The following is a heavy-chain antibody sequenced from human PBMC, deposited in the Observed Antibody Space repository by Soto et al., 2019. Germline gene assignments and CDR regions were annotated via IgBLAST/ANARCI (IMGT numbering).Heavy chain of an antibody. CDR3: ARPIPRWSYHFGMDV. CDR2: ISFDGTSE. J-gene: IGHJ6*02. V-gene: IGHV3-30-3*01. CDR1: EFTFTSYA. D-gene: IGHD2-15*01. Sequence: QLVESGGRGVQPGRSLRLSCAASEFTFTSYAMHWVRQAPGRGLEWVALISFDGTSEYYADSVKGRFIISRDNSKTMVDLQMNSLRADDTAIYSCARPIPRWSYHFGMDVWGQGTTVTVSS.